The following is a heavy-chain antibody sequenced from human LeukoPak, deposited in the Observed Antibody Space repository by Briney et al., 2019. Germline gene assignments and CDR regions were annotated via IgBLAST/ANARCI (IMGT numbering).Heavy chain of an antibody. D-gene: IGHD2-8*01. J-gene: IGHJ4*02. Sequence: PSETLSLTCTVSGGSISSSSFYWGWLRQPPGKGLEWIGSIYHSGSTYSNPSLKSRLTISVDTSKNQFSLKLSSVTAADTAVYYCARQRYCISGVCHGLYYIDYWGQGTLVTVSS. CDR3: ARQRYCISGVCHGLYYIDY. CDR1: GGSISSSSFY. V-gene: IGHV4-39*01. CDR2: IYHSGST.